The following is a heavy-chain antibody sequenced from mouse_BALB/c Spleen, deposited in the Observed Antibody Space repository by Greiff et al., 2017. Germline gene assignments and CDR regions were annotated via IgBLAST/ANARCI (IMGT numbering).Heavy chain of an antibody. CDR3: ARERAYNRYDVDAMDY. J-gene: IGHJ4*01. Sequence: EVQGVESGGGLVQPGGSLKLSCAASGFTFSSYGMSWVRQTPDKRLELVATINSNGGSTYYPDSVKGRFTISRDNAKNTLYLQMSSLKSEDTAMYYCARERAYNRYDVDAMDYWGQGTSVTVSS. CDR2: INSNGGST. D-gene: IGHD2-14*01. CDR1: GFTFSSYG. V-gene: IGHV5-6-3*01.